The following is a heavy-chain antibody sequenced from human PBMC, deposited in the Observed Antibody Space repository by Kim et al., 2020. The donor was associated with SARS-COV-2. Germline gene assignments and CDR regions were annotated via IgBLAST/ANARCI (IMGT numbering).Heavy chain of an antibody. CDR3: ARAQALFHDAFDI. D-gene: IGHD3-10*02. V-gene: IGHV3-33*01. Sequence: GGSLRLSCAASGFTFSSYGMHWVRQAPGKGLEWVAVIWYDGSNKYYADSVKGRFTISRDNSKNTLYLQMNSLRAEDTAVYYCARAQALFHDAFDIWGQGTMVTVSS. J-gene: IGHJ3*02. CDR2: IWYDGSNK. CDR1: GFTFSSYG.